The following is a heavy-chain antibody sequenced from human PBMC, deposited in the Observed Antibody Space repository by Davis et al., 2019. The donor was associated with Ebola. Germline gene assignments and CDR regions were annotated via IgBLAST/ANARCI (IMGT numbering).Heavy chain of an antibody. CDR3: ARDLHSGTTGAFDI. D-gene: IGHD1-26*01. CDR2: IWYDGSRK. J-gene: IGHJ3*02. V-gene: IGHV3-33*01. CDR1: GFNFRSYG. Sequence: GESLKISCAASGFNFRSYGMHWVRQAPDKGLEWVAVIWYDGSRKYYGDSVKGRFTISRDNSKNTLYLQMNSLRAEDTAVYYCARDLHSGTTGAFDIWGQGTMVTVSS.